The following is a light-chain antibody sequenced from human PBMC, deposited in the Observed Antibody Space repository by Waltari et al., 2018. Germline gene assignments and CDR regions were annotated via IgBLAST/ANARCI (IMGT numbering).Light chain of an antibody. CDR2: NNN. V-gene: IGLV1-44*01. CDR1: SSNIGSNT. J-gene: IGLJ1*01. CDR3: GGWDDTLTGPYV. Sequence: QPALTQPPSVSGTPGQTVTISCSGSSSNIGSNTVNWYQVLPGSAPRLVIHNNNQRPSDVPARFSGSKSGTSASLAISGLQSEDEADYYCGGWDDTLTGPYVLGSGTKVIVL.